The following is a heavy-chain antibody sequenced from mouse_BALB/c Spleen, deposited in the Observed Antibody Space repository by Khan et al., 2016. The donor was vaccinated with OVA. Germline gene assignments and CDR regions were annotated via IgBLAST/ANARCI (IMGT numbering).Heavy chain of an antibody. V-gene: IGHV3-1*02. CDR3: ARTARIKY. D-gene: IGHD1-2*01. CDR1: GYSITSCYI. J-gene: IGHJ2*01. Sequence: EVQLQESGAGLVKPSESLTLSCTVSGYSITSCYIWYLIRKLPGNQLGCIGFISYSGSTNYNPSLKGRISITRDTSKNQFFLQLNSVTTEDTATYYCARTARIKYWGQGTTLTVSA. CDR2: ISYSGST.